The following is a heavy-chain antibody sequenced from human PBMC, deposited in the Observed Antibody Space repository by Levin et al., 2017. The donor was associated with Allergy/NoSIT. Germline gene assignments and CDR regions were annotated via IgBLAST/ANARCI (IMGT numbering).Heavy chain of an antibody. J-gene: IGHJ4*02. CDR2: IYYSGTT. D-gene: IGHD5-24*01. CDR1: GGSISRSSYY. V-gene: IGHV4-39*01. CDR3: ARSDGYFFDY. Sequence: SETLSLTCSVSGGSISRSSYYWGWIRQSPGKGLEWIGSIYYSGTTYYNPSLKSRVTISVDTSKQQFSLRLTSVTAADTAVYDCARSDGYFFDYWGRGTLVTVSS.